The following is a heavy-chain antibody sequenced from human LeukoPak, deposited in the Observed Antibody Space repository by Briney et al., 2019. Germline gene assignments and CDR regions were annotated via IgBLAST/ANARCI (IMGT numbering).Heavy chain of an antibody. CDR2: ISGSGGST. CDR1: GLTFSSYA. CDR3: SNPPPNWNDRWFDP. V-gene: IGHV3-23*01. D-gene: IGHD1-1*01. J-gene: IGHJ5*02. Sequence: PGGSLRLSCAASGLTFSSYAMSWVRQAPGKGLEWVSAISGSGGSTYYTDSVKGRFTISRDNSKNTLYLQMNSLRAEDTAVYYCSNPPPNWNDRWFDPWGQGTLVTASP.